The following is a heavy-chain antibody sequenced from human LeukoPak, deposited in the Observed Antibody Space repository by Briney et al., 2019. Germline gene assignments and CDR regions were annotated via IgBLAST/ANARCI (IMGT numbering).Heavy chain of an antibody. CDR2: IYWDDDK. CDR3: AHSRRTYYYDSSGFDY. CDR1: GFSLSTSGVG. D-gene: IGHD3-22*01. V-gene: IGHV2-5*02. J-gene: IGHJ4*02. Sequence: SGPTLVKPTQTLTLTCTFSGFSLSTSGVGVGWIRQPPGKALEWLALIYWDDDKRYSPSLKSRLTITKDTSKNQVVLTMTNMGPVDTATYYCAHSRRTYYYDSSGFDYWGQGTLVTVSS.